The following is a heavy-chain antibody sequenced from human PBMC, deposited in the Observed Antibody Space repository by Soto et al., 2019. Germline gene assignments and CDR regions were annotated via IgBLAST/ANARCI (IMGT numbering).Heavy chain of an antibody. J-gene: IGHJ4*02. D-gene: IGHD3-22*01. CDR3: ARHFTDYYDSSGSDFDY. CDR1: GGSISSSSYY. Sequence: QLQLQESGPGLVKPSETLSLTCTVSGGSISSSSYYWGWIRQPPGKGLEWIGSIYYSGSTYYNPSLKSRVTISVDTSKNQFSLKLSSVTAADTAVYYCARHFTDYYDSSGSDFDYWGQGTLVTVSS. CDR2: IYYSGST. V-gene: IGHV4-39*01.